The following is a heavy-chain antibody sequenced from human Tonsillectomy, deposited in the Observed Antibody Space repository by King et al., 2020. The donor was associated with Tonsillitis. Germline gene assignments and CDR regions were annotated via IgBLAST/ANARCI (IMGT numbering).Heavy chain of an antibody. D-gene: IGHD6-13*01. CDR3: ARHKGIAAAGAAFDP. J-gene: IGHJ5*02. V-gene: IGHV4-39*01. Sequence: LQLQESGPGLVKPSETLSLTCTVSGGSISSSSYYWGWIRQPPGKGLEWIGSIDYSGSTYYNPSLKSRVTISLDTSKNQFSLKLSSVTAADTAVYYCARHKGIAAAGAAFDPWGQGTLVTVSS. CDR2: IDYSGST. CDR1: GGSISSSSYY.